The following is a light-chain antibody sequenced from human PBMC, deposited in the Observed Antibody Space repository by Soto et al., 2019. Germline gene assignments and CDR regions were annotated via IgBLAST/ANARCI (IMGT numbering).Light chain of an antibody. CDR3: SSYTSSSTLVV. CDR2: EVS. Sequence: QSALTQPASVSGSPGQSITISCTGTSSDVGGYNYVSWYQQHPGKAPKLMIYEVSNRPSGVSNRFSGSKSGNTASLTISGLQAEDEADYYGSSYTSSSTLVVFGGGTKGTVL. CDR1: SSDVGGYNY. J-gene: IGLJ2*01. V-gene: IGLV2-14*01.